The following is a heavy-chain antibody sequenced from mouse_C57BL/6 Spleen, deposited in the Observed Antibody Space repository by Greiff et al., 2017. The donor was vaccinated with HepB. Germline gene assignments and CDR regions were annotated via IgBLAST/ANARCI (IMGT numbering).Heavy chain of an antibody. Sequence: QVQLQQPGAELVKPGASVKLSCKASGYTFTSYWMQWVKQRPGQGLEWIGEIDPSDSYTNYHQKFKGKATLTVDTSSSTAYMQLSSLTSEDSAVYYCARFGRSYYFDYWGQGTTLTVSS. V-gene: IGHV1-50*01. CDR1: GYTFTSYW. D-gene: IGHD1-1*01. CDR2: IDPSDSYT. CDR3: ARFGRSYYFDY. J-gene: IGHJ2*01.